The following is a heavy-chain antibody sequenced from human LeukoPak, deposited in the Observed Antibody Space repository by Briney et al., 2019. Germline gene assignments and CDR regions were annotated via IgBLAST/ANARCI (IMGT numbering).Heavy chain of an antibody. CDR1: GFTFDDYG. CDR3: TTLGYCSSTSCYSNWFDP. Sequence: GGSLRLSCAASGFTFDDYGMSWVRQAPGKGLEWVSAISGSGGSTYYADSVKGRFTISRDNSKNTLYLQMNSLRAEDTAVYYCTTLGYCSSTSCYSNWFDPWGQGTLVTVSS. D-gene: IGHD2-2*02. CDR2: ISGSGGST. V-gene: IGHV3-23*01. J-gene: IGHJ5*02.